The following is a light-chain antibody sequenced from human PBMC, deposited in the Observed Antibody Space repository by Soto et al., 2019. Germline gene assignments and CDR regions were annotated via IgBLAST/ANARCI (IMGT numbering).Light chain of an antibody. J-gene: IGKJ1*01. CDR1: QSVSNNY. CDR3: QQYGSSGT. Sequence: EIVLTQSPGTLSLSPGERATLSCRASQSVSNNYLAWYQQKPGRAPRLLIYGASNRATGIPDRFSGSGSGTDFTLTISRLEPEDFAVYHCQQYGSSGTFGQGTKVDIK. CDR2: GAS. V-gene: IGKV3-20*01.